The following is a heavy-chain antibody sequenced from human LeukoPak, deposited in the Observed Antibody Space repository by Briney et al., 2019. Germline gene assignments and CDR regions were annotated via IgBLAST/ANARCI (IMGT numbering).Heavy chain of an antibody. Sequence: SETLSLTCAVSGGSISSGGYSWSWIRQPPGKGLEWIGYIYHSRSTYYNPSLKSRVTISVDRSKNQFSLKLSSVTAADTAVYYCARGVDDILTGYRYFDYWGQGTLVTVSS. D-gene: IGHD3-9*01. V-gene: IGHV4-30-2*01. J-gene: IGHJ4*02. CDR2: IYHSRST. CDR1: GGSISSGGYS. CDR3: ARGVDDILTGYRYFDY.